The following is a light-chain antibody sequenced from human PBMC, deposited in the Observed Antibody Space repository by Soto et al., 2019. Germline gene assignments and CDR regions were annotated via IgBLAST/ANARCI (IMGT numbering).Light chain of an antibody. J-gene: IGKJ4*01. CDR1: QSVSSSY. Sequence: EIVLTQSPGTLSLSPGERATLSCRASQSVSSSYLAWYQQKPDQAPRLLIYGASSTGTGIPDRFSGSGSGTDFTITIISREPEDFAVYYYQQYGSSPPLTFGGGTKVEIK. CDR3: QQYGSSPPLT. CDR2: GAS. V-gene: IGKV3-20*01.